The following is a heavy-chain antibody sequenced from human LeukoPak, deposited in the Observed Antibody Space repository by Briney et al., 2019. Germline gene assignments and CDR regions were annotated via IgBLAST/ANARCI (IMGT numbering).Heavy chain of an antibody. CDR3: ARVSRSYPGIAVAGTFDY. V-gene: IGHV4-38-2*02. J-gene: IGHJ4*02. D-gene: IGHD6-19*01. CDR1: GYSISSGYY. Sequence: SETLSLTCTVSGYSISSGYYWGWIRQPPGKGLEWIGSIYHSGSTYYNPSLKSRVTISADTSKNQFSLKLSSVTAADTAVYYCARVSRSYPGIAVAGTFDYWGQGTLVTVSS. CDR2: IYHSGST.